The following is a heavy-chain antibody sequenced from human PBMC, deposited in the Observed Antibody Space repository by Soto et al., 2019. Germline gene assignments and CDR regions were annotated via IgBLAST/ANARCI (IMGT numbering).Heavy chain of an antibody. CDR3: ASEYCGGDCYSAARYGMDV. CDR2: INAGNGNT. Sequence: VASVKVSCKASGYTFTSYAMHWVRQAPGQRLDWMGWINAGNGNTKYSQKFQGRVTITRDTSASTAYMELSSLRSEDTAVYYCASEYCGGDCYSAARYGMDVWGQGSTVTVSS. J-gene: IGHJ6*02. CDR1: GYTFTSYA. D-gene: IGHD2-21*02. V-gene: IGHV1-3*01.